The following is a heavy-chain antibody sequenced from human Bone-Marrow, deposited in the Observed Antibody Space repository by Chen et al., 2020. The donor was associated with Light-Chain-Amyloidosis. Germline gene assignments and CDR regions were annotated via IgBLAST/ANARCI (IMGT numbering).Heavy chain of an antibody. V-gene: IGHV1-69*01. J-gene: IGHJ4*02. D-gene: IGHD4-4*01. CDR3: AEGPYSNLGY. CDR2: IIPILGTA. CDR1: GGTFNTYA. Sequence: QVQLVQSGAEVKKPGSSVKVSCKASGGTFNTYAINWVRQAPGQGLKWMGGIIPILGTASYAQKFQGRVTITADEASSTAYMELSSLTSGDTAVYYCAEGPYSNLGYWGQGTLVTVSS.